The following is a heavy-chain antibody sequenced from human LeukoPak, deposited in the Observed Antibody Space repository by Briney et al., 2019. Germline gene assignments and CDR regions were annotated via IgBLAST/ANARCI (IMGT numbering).Heavy chain of an antibody. CDR1: GYTFTGYY. CDR3: ARASWETVQDY. D-gene: IGHD4-17*01. Sequence: ASVKVSCKASGYTFTGYYMHWVRQAPGQGLEWMGWINLNSGGTDYAQKFQGRVTMTRDTSISTAYMELSRLRSDDTAVYYCARASWETVQDYWGQGTLVTVSS. CDR2: INLNSGGT. J-gene: IGHJ4*02. V-gene: IGHV1-2*02.